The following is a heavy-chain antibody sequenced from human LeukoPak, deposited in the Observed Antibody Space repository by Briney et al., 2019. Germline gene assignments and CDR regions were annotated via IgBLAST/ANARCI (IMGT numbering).Heavy chain of an antibody. J-gene: IGHJ3*02. CDR2: IYHSGST. V-gene: IGHV4-30-2*01. Sequence: PSETLSLTCTVSGGSISSGGYYWSWLRQPPGKGLEWIGYIYHSGSTYYNPSLKSRVTISVDRSKNQFSLKLSSVTAADTAVYYCARHKIQKYGSGSYYNSGDAFDIWGQGTMVTVSS. D-gene: IGHD3-10*01. CDR1: GGSISSGGYY. CDR3: ARHKIQKYGSGSYYNSGDAFDI.